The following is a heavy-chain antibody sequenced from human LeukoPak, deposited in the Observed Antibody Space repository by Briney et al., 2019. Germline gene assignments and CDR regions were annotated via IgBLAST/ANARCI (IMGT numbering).Heavy chain of an antibody. CDR3: AKEERITIFGVVTRPFDY. Sequence: GSLRLSCAASGFTFSSYGMHWVRQAPGKGLEWVAFIRYDGSNKYYADSVKGRFTISRDNSKNTLYLQMNSLRAEDTAVYYCAKEERITIFGVVTRPFDYWGQGTLVTVSS. V-gene: IGHV3-30*02. J-gene: IGHJ4*02. D-gene: IGHD3-3*01. CDR2: IRYDGSNK. CDR1: GFTFSSYG.